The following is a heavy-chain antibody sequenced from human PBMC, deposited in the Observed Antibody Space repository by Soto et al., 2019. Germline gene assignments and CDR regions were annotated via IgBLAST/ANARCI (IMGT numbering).Heavy chain of an antibody. CDR3: AQFSDLEWFEP. Sequence: QVQLQESGPGLVRPSETLSLTCTVSGGSISRYFWSWIRQSPGKGLEWIGYIFYTGSTTYNPSLKSRVTISIDTSKDQFSVKVSSVTAADPAVSYCAQFSDLEWFEPWGQGTLVTVSS. J-gene: IGHJ5*02. D-gene: IGHD2-21*01. CDR2: IFYTGST. V-gene: IGHV4-59*01. CDR1: GGSISRYF.